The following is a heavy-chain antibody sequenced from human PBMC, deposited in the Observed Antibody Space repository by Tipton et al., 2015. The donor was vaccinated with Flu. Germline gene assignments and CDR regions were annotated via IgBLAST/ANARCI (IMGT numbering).Heavy chain of an antibody. V-gene: IGHV4-38-2*01. J-gene: IGHJ6*02. Sequence: TLSLTCAVSGYSISSNYYWGWIRQSPGKGLEWIGSIYHSGSTYYNPSLKSRVTIFVDTSKNQFSLKLTSVTAADSAVFHCASGISVVGDTYYYAMDVWGQGTTVTVSS. CDR3: ASGISVVGDTYYYAMDV. CDR2: IYHSGST. CDR1: GYSISSNYY. D-gene: IGHD6-19*01.